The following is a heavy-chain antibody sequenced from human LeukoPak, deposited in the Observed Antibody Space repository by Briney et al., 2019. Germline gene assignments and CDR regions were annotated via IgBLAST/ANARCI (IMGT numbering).Heavy chain of an antibody. CDR3: AKDWGYGDYGGYYFDY. V-gene: IGHV3-30*18. CDR1: GFTFSSYG. J-gene: IGHJ4*02. D-gene: IGHD4-17*01. CDR2: ISCDGSNK. Sequence: GGSLRLSCAASGFTFSSYGMHWVRQAPGKGLEWVAVISCDGSNKYYADSVKGRFTISRDNSKNTLYLQMNSLRAEDTAVYYCAKDWGYGDYGGYYFDYWGQGTLVTVSS.